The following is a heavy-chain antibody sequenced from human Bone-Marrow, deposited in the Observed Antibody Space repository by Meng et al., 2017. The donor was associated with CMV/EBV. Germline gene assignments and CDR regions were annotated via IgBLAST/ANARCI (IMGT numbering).Heavy chain of an antibody. V-gene: IGHV4-59*01. D-gene: IGHD3-16*01. Sequence: GSLRPSCRVSGGSISGYYWTWIRHSPGKRLEWIGWIHFSGTTSLNPSLKSRVTILIDASENQFSLNLKSVTAADTAVYYCTRGFPGGGHAVFSDCCGQGKLVTVSS. CDR2: IHFSGTT. J-gene: IGHJ4*02. CDR1: GGSISGYY. CDR3: TRGFPGGGHAVFSDC.